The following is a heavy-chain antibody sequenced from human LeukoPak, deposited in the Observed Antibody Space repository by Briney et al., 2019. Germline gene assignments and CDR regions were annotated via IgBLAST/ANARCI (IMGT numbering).Heavy chain of an antibody. CDR2: TYISGNT. CDR1: EFTVSNNH. D-gene: IGHD1-26*01. Sequence: GGSLRLSCAASEFTVSNNHMSWVRQAPGKGLEWVSVTYISGNTYYADSVKGRFTISRDNSNNMLYLQMNSLRVEDTAVYYCAGGGGVGAKYWGQGTLVTVSS. V-gene: IGHV3-53*01. CDR3: AGGGGVGAKY. J-gene: IGHJ4*02.